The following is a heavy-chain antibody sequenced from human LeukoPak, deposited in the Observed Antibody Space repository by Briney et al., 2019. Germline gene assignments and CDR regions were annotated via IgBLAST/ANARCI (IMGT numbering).Heavy chain of an antibody. J-gene: IGHJ4*02. CDR2: ISSDGNNK. Sequence: GGSLRLSCAASGFTFTSYGMRWVRQAPGKGLEWVALISSDGNNKYYADSVKGRFSISRDNSKNTLYLQMNGLRVEDTAVYYCARIGYSISWSGDYWGQGGLVTVSS. CDR1: GFTFTSYG. V-gene: IGHV3-30*03. D-gene: IGHD6-13*01. CDR3: ARIGYSISWSGDY.